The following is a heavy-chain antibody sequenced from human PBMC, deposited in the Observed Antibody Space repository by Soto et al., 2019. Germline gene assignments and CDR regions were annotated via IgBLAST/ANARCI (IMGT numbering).Heavy chain of an antibody. V-gene: IGHV3-74*01. J-gene: IGHJ1*01. D-gene: IGHD2-15*01. CDR2: INTDGSAA. Sequence: PGGSLRLSCAASGFTLSSYWMHWVRQVPGQGLVWVSRINTDGSAANYADSVKGRFTTSRDNGKNTVYLQMNSLRAEDTAVYYCARQDTGGFCSFWGPGTLVTVSS. CDR1: GFTLSSYW. CDR3: ARQDTGGFCSF.